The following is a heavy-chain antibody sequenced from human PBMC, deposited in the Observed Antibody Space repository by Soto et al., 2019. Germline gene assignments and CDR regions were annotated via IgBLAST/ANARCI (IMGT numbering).Heavy chain of an antibody. Sequence: PSETVSLTCTVSGGSISSYYWGWIRQPPGKGLEWIGSIYYSGSTYYNPSLKSRVTISVDTSKNQFSLKLSSVTAADTAVYYCARVGTMVRGVLDYWGQGTLVTVSS. V-gene: IGHV4-39*01. CDR3: ARVGTMVRGVLDY. J-gene: IGHJ4*02. CDR2: IYYSGST. CDR1: GGSISSYY. D-gene: IGHD3-10*01.